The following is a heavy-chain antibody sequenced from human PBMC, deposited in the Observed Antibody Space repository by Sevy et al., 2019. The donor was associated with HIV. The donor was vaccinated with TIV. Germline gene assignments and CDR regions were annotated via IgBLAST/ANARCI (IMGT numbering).Heavy chain of an antibody. D-gene: IGHD5-18*01. CDR1: GFTFNDYA. V-gene: IGHV3-33*01. Sequence: GGSLRLSCAATGFTFNDYALHWVRQAPGMGLEWVAVIRYDGSNKHYGDSVKGRFTISRDNSKNALYLQMSSLRAEDTAVYYCAREKVDTSMIFVEYYGMDVWGQGTTVTVSS. CDR2: IRYDGSNK. CDR3: AREKVDTSMIFVEYYGMDV. J-gene: IGHJ6*02.